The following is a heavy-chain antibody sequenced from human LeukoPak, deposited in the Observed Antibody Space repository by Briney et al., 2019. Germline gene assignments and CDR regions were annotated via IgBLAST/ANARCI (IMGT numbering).Heavy chain of an antibody. CDR2: MNPNSGNT. Sequence: ASVKVSCKASGCTFTSYDINWVRQATGQGLEWMGWMNPNSGNTGYAQKFQGRVTMTRNTSISTAYMELSSLRSEDTAVYYCARGYFTMVRGRKNYYYGMDVWGQGTTVTVSS. D-gene: IGHD3-10*01. V-gene: IGHV1-8*01. J-gene: IGHJ6*02. CDR1: GCTFTSYD. CDR3: ARGYFTMVRGRKNYYYGMDV.